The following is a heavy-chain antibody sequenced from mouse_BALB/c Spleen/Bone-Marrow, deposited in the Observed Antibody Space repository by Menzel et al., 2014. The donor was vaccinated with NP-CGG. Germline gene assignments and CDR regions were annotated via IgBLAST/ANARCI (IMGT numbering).Heavy chain of an antibody. CDR1: GFTFSSYT. D-gene: IGHD2-3*01. V-gene: IGHV5-6-4*01. CDR2: ISSVGIYT. J-gene: IGHJ4*01. Sequence: EVKLVESGGGLVKPGGSLKLSCAASGFTFSSYTMSWVRQTPEKGLEWVATISSVGIYTYYPDSVKGRFTISRDNAKNTLYLQMSSLKSEDTAMYYCTRDLYDGYSYYAMDYWGQGTSVTVSS. CDR3: TRDLYDGYSYYAMDY.